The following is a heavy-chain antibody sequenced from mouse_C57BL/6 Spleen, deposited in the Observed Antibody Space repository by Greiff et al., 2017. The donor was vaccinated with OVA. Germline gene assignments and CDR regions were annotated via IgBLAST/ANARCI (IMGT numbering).Heavy chain of an antibody. J-gene: IGHJ4*01. V-gene: IGHV1-69*01. D-gene: IGHD2-5*01. Sequence: QVQLKQPGAELVMPGASVKLSCKASGYTFTSYWMHWVKQRPGQGLEWIGEIDPSDSYTNYNQKFKGKSTLTVDKSSSTAYMQLSSLTSEDSAVYYCASVYYSNSYAMDYWGQGTSVTVSS. CDR1: GYTFTSYW. CDR3: ASVYYSNSYAMDY. CDR2: IDPSDSYT.